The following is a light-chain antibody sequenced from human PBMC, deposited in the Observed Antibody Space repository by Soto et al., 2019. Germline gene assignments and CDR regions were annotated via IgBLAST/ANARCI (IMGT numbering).Light chain of an antibody. CDR3: SSYTRTDTRV. V-gene: IGLV2-14*01. J-gene: IGLJ2*01. CDR2: EVS. CDR1: SSDVGAYNY. Sequence: QSALTQPASMSGSPGQSITISCTGTSSDVGAYNYVSWYQHHPGKAPKLVIYEVSNRPSGVSNRFSGSKSGNTASLTISGLQTEDEADYYCSSYTRTDTRVFGGGTKLTVL.